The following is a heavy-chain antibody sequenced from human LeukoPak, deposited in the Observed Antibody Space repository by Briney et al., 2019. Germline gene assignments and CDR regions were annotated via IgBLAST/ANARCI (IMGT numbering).Heavy chain of an antibody. D-gene: IGHD3-3*01. CDR1: GGSLSGYY. J-gene: IGHJ4*02. V-gene: IGHV4-34*01. CDR3: ARGAHTYYDFWSGYSGRYYFDY. Sequence: SDTLSLTCAVYGGSLSGYYWSWIRQPPGKGLEWIGEINHSGSTNYNPSLKSRVTISVDTSKNQFSLKLSSVTAADTAVYYCARGAHTYYDFWSGYSGRYYFDYWGQGTLVTVSS. CDR2: INHSGST.